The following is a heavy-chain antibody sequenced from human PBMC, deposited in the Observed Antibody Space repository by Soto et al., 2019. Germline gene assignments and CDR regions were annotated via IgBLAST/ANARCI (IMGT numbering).Heavy chain of an antibody. CDR2: IYHSGST. CDR1: GYSISSGYY. D-gene: IGHD6-6*01. CDR3: AAQHIAAPFDY. J-gene: IGHJ4*02. V-gene: IGHV4-38-2*01. Sequence: SETLSLTCAVSGYSISSGYYWGWIRQPPGKGLEWIGSIYHSGSTYYNPSLKSRVTISVDTSKNQFSLKLSSVTAADTAVYYCAAQHIAAPFDYWGQGTLVTVSS.